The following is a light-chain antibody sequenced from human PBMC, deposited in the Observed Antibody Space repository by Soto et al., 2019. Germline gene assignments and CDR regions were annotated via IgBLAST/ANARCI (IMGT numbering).Light chain of an antibody. CDR3: SSYTSGSTLVV. J-gene: IGLJ1*01. CDR2: EVS. CDR1: GSDVGGYNY. V-gene: IGLV2-14*01. Sequence: QSVLTQPRSVSGSPGQSVTISCTGTGSDVGGYNYVSWYQHHPGKAPKLMIYEVSNRPSGVSNRFSGSKSGNTASLTISGLQAEDEADYYCSSYTSGSTLVVFGTGTKVTVL.